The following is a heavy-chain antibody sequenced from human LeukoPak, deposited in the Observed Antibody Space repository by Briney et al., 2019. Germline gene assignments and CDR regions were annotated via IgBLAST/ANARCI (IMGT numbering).Heavy chain of an antibody. J-gene: IGHJ4*01. CDR2: ISSSSDYT. Sequence: GGSLRLSCAASGFTFSDYYMSWIRQAPGKGLEWISYISSSSDYTNYADSVKGRFTISRDNAKNSLYLQMNSLRAEDTAVYYCARAHTTYYYDSSGYYFDYWGHGTLVTVSS. D-gene: IGHD3-22*01. V-gene: IGHV3-11*06. CDR1: GFTFSDYY. CDR3: ARAHTTYYYDSSGYYFDY.